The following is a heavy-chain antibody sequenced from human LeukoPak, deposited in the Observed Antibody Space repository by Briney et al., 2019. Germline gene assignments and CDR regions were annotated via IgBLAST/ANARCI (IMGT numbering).Heavy chain of an antibody. CDR2: IRSRANSYAT. V-gene: IGHV3-73*01. Sequence: GGSLKLSCAASGFTFSDSGMHWVRQASGKGLEWVGRIRSRANSYATAYAASVRGRFTISRDDSKNTAYLQMNSLRTEDTAVYYWPRRYCSGGSCYSDHWGQGTLVTVSS. D-gene: IGHD2-15*01. CDR3: PRRYCSGGSCYSDH. J-gene: IGHJ4*02. CDR1: GFTFSDSG.